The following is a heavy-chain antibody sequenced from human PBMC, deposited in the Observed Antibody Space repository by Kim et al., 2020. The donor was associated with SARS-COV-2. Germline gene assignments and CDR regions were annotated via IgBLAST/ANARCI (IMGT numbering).Heavy chain of an antibody. CDR2: ISWNGDNR. V-gene: IGHV3-9*01. CDR1: GFRFDDYA. D-gene: IGHD3-16*02. CDR3: ARSGDGTYPQGAYYYGLDV. J-gene: IGHJ6*02. Sequence: GGSLRLSCAASGFRFDDYALHWVRQPPGKGLEWVSGISWNGDNRGYADSVTVRFTISRDNAKNSLYLQMNELRPDDTALYYCARSGDGTYPQGAYYYGLDVWGQGTTVTVSS.